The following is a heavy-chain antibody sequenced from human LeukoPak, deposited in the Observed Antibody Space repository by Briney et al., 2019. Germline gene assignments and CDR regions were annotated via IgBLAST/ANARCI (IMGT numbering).Heavy chain of an antibody. D-gene: IGHD5-18*01. CDR1: GGSISSGGYY. J-gene: IGHJ3*02. V-gene: IGHV4-30-2*01. CDR2: IYHSGST. CDR3: ARGRSYGFTRDAFDI. Sequence: SETLSLTCTVSGGSISSGGYYWSWIRQPPGTGLEWIGYIYHSGSTYYNPSLKSRVTISVDTSKNQFSLKLSSVTAADTAVYYCARGRSYGFTRDAFDIWGQGTMVTVSS.